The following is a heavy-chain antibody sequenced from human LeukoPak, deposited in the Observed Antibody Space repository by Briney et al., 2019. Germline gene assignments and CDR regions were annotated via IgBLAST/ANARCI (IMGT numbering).Heavy chain of an antibody. D-gene: IGHD4-17*01. CDR1: EFTFSSYA. J-gene: IGHJ6*02. V-gene: IGHV3-21*01. CDR3: ARGEDMTTVTSHYYYYGMDV. CDR2: ISTGNSYI. Sequence: PGGSLRLSCAASEFTFSSYAMQWVRQAPGKGLEWVSSISTGNSYIYYADSMKGRFTISRDNAKNSLYLQMSSLRAEDTAVYYCARGEDMTTVTSHYYYYGMDVWGQGTTVTVSS.